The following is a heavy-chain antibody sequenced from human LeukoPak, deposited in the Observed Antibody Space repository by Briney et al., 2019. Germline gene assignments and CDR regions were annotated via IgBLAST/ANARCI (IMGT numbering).Heavy chain of an antibody. CDR1: GFTFSSYA. Sequence: GGSLRLFCAPSGFTFSSYAMRWVRQAPGKGLEWVAVISYDGSNKYYADSVKGRFTISRDNSKNTLYLQMNSLRAEDTAVYYCTRDVEYCGHGTLVTVSS. CDR2: ISYDGSNK. CDR3: TRDVEY. D-gene: IGHD5-24*01. V-gene: IGHV3-30*04. J-gene: IGHJ4*03.